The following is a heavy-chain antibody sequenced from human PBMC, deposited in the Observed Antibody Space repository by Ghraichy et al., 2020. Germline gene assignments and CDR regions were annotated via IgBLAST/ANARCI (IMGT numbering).Heavy chain of an antibody. CDR1: GFTFSETW. J-gene: IGHJ6*02. V-gene: IGHV3-74*01. Sequence: GGSLRLSCVASGFTFSETWMHWVRQAPGKGLAWVARIERDGSRTIYADSVKGRFTISRDNAKNTLYLQLNSLRVEDTALYYCARDNYYRMDVWGQGTTVTVSS. CDR3: ARDNYYRMDV. CDR2: IERDGSRT.